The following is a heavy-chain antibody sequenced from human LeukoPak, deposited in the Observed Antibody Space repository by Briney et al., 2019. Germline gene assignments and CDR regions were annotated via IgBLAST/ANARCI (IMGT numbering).Heavy chain of an antibody. V-gene: IGHV1-69*13. D-gene: IGHD2-2*01. J-gene: IGHJ3*01. CDR2: VIPIFGTT. CDR1: GVTFSSYA. CDR3: CSSTSCYGADAFDL. Sequence: SVKVSCKASGVTFSSYAISWVRQAPGQGLEWMGGVIPIFGTTKYAQEFQGRVTITADGSTSTAYMELSSLRSEDTAVYYCCSSTSCYGADAFDLWGQGTMVTVSS.